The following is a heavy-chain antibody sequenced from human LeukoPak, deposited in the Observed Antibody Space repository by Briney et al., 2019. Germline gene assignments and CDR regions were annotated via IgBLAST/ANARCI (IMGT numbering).Heavy chain of an antibody. CDR1: GFTFSNAW. Sequence: GGSPRLSCAASGFTFSNAWMTWVRQAPGKGLEWVSRIKSKTDGGTTDYAAPVKGRFTISRDDSKNTLYLQMNSLKTEDTALYYCTTGGSGWYVGYWGQGTLVTVSS. J-gene: IGHJ4*02. D-gene: IGHD6-19*01. CDR2: IKSKTDGGTT. V-gene: IGHV3-15*01. CDR3: TTGGSGWYVGY.